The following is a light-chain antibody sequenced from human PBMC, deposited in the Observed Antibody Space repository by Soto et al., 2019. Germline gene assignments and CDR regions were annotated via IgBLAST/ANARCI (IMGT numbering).Light chain of an antibody. V-gene: IGKV3-15*01. CDR3: QQYNNWPYT. CDR2: GAS. CDR1: QSVSSN. J-gene: IGKJ2*01. Sequence: EIVMTQSPATLSVSPGERATLSCRASQSVSSNLAWYQQKPGQAPRLLIYGASTRATGIPARFSGSGSGTEFTLTISSLQSEDSAVYYCQQYNNWPYTFGHGTKLEIK.